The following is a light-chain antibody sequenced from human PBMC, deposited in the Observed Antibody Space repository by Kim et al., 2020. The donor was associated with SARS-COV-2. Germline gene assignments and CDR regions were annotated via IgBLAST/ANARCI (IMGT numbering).Light chain of an antibody. CDR1: SSDVGGYNY. J-gene: IGLJ2*01. Sequence: QSALTQPPSASGFPGQSVTISCTGTSSDVGGYNYVSWYQQHPGKAPKFIIYEVNKRPSGIPDRFSGSKSGNTASLTVSGLRADDEADYYCSSYAGNYNLVFGGGTQLTVL. CDR2: EVN. V-gene: IGLV2-8*01. CDR3: SSYAGNYNLV.